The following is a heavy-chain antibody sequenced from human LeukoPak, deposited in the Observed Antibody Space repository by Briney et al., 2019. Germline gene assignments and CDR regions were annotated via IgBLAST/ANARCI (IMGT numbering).Heavy chain of an antibody. Sequence: GGTLRLSCAASLFTCSSYSMNRVHQAPGRGLECVSYISSSSSTIYYADSVKGRFTISRDNAKNSLYLQMNSLRDEDTAVYYCAREGITARPGGLDYWGQGTLVTVSS. CDR1: LFTCSSYS. CDR3: AREGITARPGGLDY. D-gene: IGHD6-6*01. V-gene: IGHV3-48*02. CDR2: ISSSSSTI. J-gene: IGHJ4*02.